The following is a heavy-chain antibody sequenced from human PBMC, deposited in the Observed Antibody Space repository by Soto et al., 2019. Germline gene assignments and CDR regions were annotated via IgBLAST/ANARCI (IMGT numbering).Heavy chain of an antibody. CDR3: AKDLGHYYDSSGYPDY. Sequence: HPGGSLRLSCAASGFTFSSYAMSWVRQAPGKGLEWVSAISGSGGSTYYADSVKGRFTISRDNSKNTLYLQMNSLRAEDTAVYYCAKDLGHYYDSSGYPDYWGQGTLVTVSS. J-gene: IGHJ4*02. CDR1: GFTFSSYA. V-gene: IGHV3-23*01. CDR2: ISGSGGST. D-gene: IGHD3-22*01.